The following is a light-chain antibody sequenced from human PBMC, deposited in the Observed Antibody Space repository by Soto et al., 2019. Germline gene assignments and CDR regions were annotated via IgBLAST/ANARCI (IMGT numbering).Light chain of an antibody. CDR2: VAS. J-gene: IGKJ4*01. Sequence: DIVMTQSPATLSVSPGERATLSCRARQSVSSNLAWYQQKPGQTPKLLIYVASTRATGIPARFSGRGSGTEFTLTISSLQSEDFEVSYCQPYTVWSLTFGGGTKVEFK. CDR3: QPYTVWSLT. V-gene: IGKV3-15*01. CDR1: QSVSSN.